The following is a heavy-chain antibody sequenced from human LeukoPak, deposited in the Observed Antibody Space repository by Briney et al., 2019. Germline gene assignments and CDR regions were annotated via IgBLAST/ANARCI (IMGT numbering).Heavy chain of an antibody. V-gene: IGHV4-59*01. CDR2: IYYSGST. D-gene: IGHD1-26*01. CDR1: GGSISSYY. J-gene: IGHJ6*03. Sequence: SETLSLTCTVSGGSISSYYWSWIRQPPGKGLEWIGYIYYSGSTSYNPSLKSRVTISVDTSKNQFSLKLSSVTAADTAVYYCARDHQIRGSYPRYYYMDVWGKGTTVTVSS. CDR3: ARDHQIRGSYPRYYYMDV.